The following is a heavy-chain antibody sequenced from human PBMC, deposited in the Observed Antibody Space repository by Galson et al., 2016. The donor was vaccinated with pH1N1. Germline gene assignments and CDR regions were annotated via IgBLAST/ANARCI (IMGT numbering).Heavy chain of an antibody. CDR2: IYPGDSDA. V-gene: IGHV5-51*03. CDR3: ATPHSLATPAFFFDT. Sequence: QSGAEVKKPGESLKISCRASGYTFTNYWIGWVRQVPGKGLEWMAIIYPGDSDARYSPSFQGRVTISADKSISTAYLHWSSLKASDTAIYYCATPHSLATPAFFFDTWGRGTLVTVSS. J-gene: IGHJ4*02. CDR1: GYTFTNYW. D-gene: IGHD6-13*01.